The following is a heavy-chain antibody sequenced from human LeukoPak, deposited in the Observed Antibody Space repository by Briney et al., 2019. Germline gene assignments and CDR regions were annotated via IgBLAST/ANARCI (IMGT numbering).Heavy chain of an antibody. D-gene: IGHD6-6*01. CDR3: AKDTYSSSLTGFDY. CDR2: ISWNSGSI. V-gene: IGHV3-9*01. CDR1: GFTFDDYA. J-gene: IGHJ4*02. Sequence: PGGSLRLSCAASGFTFDDYAMHWVRQAPGKGLEWVSDISWNSGSIGYADSVKGRFTISRDNAKNSLYLQMNSLRAEDTALYYCAKDTYSSSLTGFDYWGQGTLVTVSS.